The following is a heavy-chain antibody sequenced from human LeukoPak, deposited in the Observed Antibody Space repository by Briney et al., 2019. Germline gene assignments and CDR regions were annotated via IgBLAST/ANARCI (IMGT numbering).Heavy chain of an antibody. V-gene: IGHV3-23*01. CDR2: ISGSGGST. D-gene: IGHD3-22*01. CDR3: AKVNYYDSRGYFDY. Sequence: GGSLRLSCAASGFTFDDYAMHWVRQAPGKGLEWVSAISGSGGSTYYADSVKGRFTISRDNSKNTLYLQMNSLRAEDTAVYYCAKVNYYDSRGYFDYWGQGTLVTVSS. J-gene: IGHJ4*02. CDR1: GFTFDDYA.